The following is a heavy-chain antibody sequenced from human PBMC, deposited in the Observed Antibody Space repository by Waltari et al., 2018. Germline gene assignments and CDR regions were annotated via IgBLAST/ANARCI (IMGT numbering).Heavy chain of an antibody. CDR2: IIPILGIA. D-gene: IGHD3-16*01. J-gene: IGHJ4*02. CDR1: GGTFSSYT. V-gene: IGHV1-69*08. CDR3: AREGDRWDY. Sequence: QVQLVQSGAEVKKPGSSVKVSCKASGGTFSSYTISWVRQAPGQGLEWMGRIIPILGIANCAQKVQGRVTITADKSTSTAYMELSSLRSEDTAVYYCAREGDRWDYWGQGTLVTVSS.